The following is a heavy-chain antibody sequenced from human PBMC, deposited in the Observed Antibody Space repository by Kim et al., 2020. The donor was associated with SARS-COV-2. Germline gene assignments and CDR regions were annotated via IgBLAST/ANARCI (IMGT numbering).Heavy chain of an antibody. V-gene: IGHV3-66*02. J-gene: IGHJ2*01. Sequence: GGSLRLSCAASGVTVSGNYMTWVRQAPGKGLEWVSVMYGDGSSAYAASVKGRFSSSRDTSRNTVYLHTNSVSAEDTALYYCATRSSGWNNWYFDLWGRGPLVTVSS. CDR1: GVTVSGNY. D-gene: IGHD6-19*01. CDR2: MYGDGSS. CDR3: ATRSSGWNNWYFDL.